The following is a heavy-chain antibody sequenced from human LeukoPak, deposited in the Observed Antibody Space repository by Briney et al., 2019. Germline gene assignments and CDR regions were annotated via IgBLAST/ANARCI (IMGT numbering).Heavy chain of an antibody. CDR3: AKDGRKSYYYMDV. D-gene: IGHD1-1*01. CDR1: GFTFSSYG. V-gene: IGHV3-30*02. Sequence: GGSLRLSCAASGFTFSSYGMHWVRQAPGKGLEWVAFIRYDGSNKYYADSVKGRFTISRDNSKNTLYLQMNSLRAEDAAVYYCAKDGRKSYYYMDVWGKGTTVTVSS. J-gene: IGHJ6*03. CDR2: IRYDGSNK.